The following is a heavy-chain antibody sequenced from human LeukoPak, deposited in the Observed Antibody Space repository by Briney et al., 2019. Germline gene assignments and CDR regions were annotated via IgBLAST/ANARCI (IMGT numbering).Heavy chain of an antibody. CDR1: GGSFSSSTYY. CDR3: ARGRRWNYGYHRPQALGEFDY. D-gene: IGHD1-7*01. V-gene: IGHV4-39*07. Sequence: SETLSLTCTVSGGSFSSSTYYWGWIRQPPGKGLEWIGNIYYSGSTYYNPSLKSRVTISVDTSKNQFSLKLSSVTAADTAVYYCARGRRWNYGYHRPQALGEFDYWGQGTLVTVSS. J-gene: IGHJ4*02. CDR2: IYYSGST.